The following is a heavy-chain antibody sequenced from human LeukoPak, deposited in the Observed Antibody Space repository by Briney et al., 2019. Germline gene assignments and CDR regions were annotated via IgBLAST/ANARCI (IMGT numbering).Heavy chain of an antibody. Sequence: GGSLRLSCVTSVFTFDDYGITWVRQIPGKGLEWVSVIYSGDSTYYADSVKGRFTISRDNSKNTLYLQMNSLRAEDTAVYYCARGRPLWCFDPWGRGTLVTVSS. CDR1: VFTFDDYG. CDR2: IYSGDST. J-gene: IGHJ2*01. D-gene: IGHD6-25*01. CDR3: ARGRPLWCFDP. V-gene: IGHV3-53*01.